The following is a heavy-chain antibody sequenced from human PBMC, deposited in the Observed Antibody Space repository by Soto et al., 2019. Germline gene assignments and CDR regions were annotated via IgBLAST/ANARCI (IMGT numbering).Heavy chain of an antibody. CDR1: GYTFTSYG. J-gene: IGHJ5*02. Sequence: GASVKVSCKXSGYTFTSYGISWVRQAPGQGLEWMGWISAYNGNTNYAQKLQGRVTMTTDTSTSTAYMELRSLRSDDTAVYYCARDRPISRQLVLEYNWFDPWGQGTLVTVSS. CDR2: ISAYNGNT. D-gene: IGHD6-13*01. CDR3: ARDRPISRQLVLEYNWFDP. V-gene: IGHV1-18*04.